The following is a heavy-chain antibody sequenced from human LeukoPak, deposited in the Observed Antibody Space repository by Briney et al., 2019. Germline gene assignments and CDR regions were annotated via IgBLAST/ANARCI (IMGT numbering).Heavy chain of an antibody. CDR3: ARSQGYSYGSSY. Sequence: SVKVSCKAPGGSFGRYAISWVRQAPGQGLEWMGGIVPILGTANYAQKFQGRVTITADDSTSTAYMELTSLRSADTAVYYCARSQGYSYGSSYWGQGTLVTVSS. J-gene: IGHJ4*02. CDR2: IVPILGTA. V-gene: IGHV1-69*13. CDR1: GGSFGRYA. D-gene: IGHD5-18*01.